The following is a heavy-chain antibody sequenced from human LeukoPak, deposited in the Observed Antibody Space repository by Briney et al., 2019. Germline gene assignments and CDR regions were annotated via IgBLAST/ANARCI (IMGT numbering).Heavy chain of an antibody. Sequence: SETLSLTCNVSGGSISGYHWGWIRQPPGKGLEWLGYIYYSGSSNYNPSLKSRVTISVDMSKNQFSLKLTSVTAADTAMYYCATMHQPTKGMGGFDIWGQGTMVTVSS. CDR3: ATMHQPTKGMGGFDI. CDR1: GGSISGYH. CDR2: IYYSGSS. V-gene: IGHV4-59*08. J-gene: IGHJ3*02. D-gene: IGHD2-2*01.